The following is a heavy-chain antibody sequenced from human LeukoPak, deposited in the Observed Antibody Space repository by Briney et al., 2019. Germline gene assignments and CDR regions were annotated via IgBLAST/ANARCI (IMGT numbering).Heavy chain of an antibody. J-gene: IGHJ4*02. CDR3: ARQMATMTTPFDY. D-gene: IGHD5-24*01. V-gene: IGHV3-21*01. CDR1: GFTFSDYS. Sequence: GGSLRLSCAASGFTFSDYSMNWVRQAPGKGLEWVSSISSSSSYIYYADSVKGRFTISRDNAKNSLYLQMNSLRAEDTAVYYCARQMATMTTPFDYWGQGTLVTVSS. CDR2: ISSSSSYI.